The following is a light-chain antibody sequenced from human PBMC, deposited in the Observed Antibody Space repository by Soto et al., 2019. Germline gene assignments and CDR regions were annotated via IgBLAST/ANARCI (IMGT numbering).Light chain of an antibody. Sequence: SVLTQPPSVSGAPGQRVTISCSGSSSIIGAGYDVNWYRQLPGTAPKLLIYGNSDRPSGVPDRFSGSKSGTSASLAITGLQAEDEADYFCRSYDRSLRTYVFGTATKLTVL. CDR2: GNS. CDR1: SSIIGAGYD. J-gene: IGLJ1*01. V-gene: IGLV1-40*01. CDR3: RSYDRSLRTYV.